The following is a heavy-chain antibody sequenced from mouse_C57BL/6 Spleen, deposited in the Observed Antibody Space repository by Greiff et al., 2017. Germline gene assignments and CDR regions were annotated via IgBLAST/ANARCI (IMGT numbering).Heavy chain of an antibody. Sequence: QVQLQQSGAELAKPGASVKMSCKASGYTFTSYWMHWVKQRPGRGLEWIGRIDPNSGGPKYNEKFKSKATLTVDKSSSTAYMKLCSLTSEDSAVYYCARLTATLVAAMAYWCQGTPVTVSA. V-gene: IGHV1-72*01. D-gene: IGHD1-1*01. J-gene: IGHJ4*01. CDR2: IDPNSGGP. CDR1: GYTFTSYW. CDR3: ARLTATLVAAMAY.